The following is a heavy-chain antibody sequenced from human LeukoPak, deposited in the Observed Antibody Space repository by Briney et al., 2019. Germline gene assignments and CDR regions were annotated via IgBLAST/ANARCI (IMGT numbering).Heavy chain of an antibody. V-gene: IGHV4-39*01. CDR2: IYYSGST. CDR1: GGSISSSSYY. D-gene: IGHD5-18*01. Sequence: SETLSLTCTVSGGSISSSSYYWGWIRQPPRTGLEWIGSIYYSGSTYYNPSLKSRVTISVDTSKNQFSLKLSSVTAADTAVYYCARPGAGSSYGYHFDYWGQGTLVTVSS. CDR3: ARPGAGSSYGYHFDY. J-gene: IGHJ4*02.